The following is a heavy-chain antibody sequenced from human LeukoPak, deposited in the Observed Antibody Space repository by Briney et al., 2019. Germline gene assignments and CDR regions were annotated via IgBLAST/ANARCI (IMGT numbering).Heavy chain of an antibody. Sequence: GGSLRLSCAASGFTFSSYARHWVRQAPGKGLEWVAVISYDGSNKYYADSVKGRFTISRDNSKNTLYLQMNSLRAEDTAVYYCARDREIAVVGVPSDYWGQGTLVTVSS. CDR2: ISYDGSNK. J-gene: IGHJ4*02. V-gene: IGHV3-30-3*01. D-gene: IGHD6-19*01. CDR3: ARDREIAVVGVPSDY. CDR1: GFTFSSYA.